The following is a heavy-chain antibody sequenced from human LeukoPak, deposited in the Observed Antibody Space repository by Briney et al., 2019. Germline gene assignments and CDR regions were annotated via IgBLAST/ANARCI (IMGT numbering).Heavy chain of an antibody. Sequence: SETLSLTCTVSGGSISRDYWNWIRRPAGKGLEWIGRIYTSGRTNYNPSLKSRVTMSVDTSKNQFSLKLSSVTAADTAVYYCARDHDGEDYSNSFDIWGQGTMVTVSS. V-gene: IGHV4-4*07. J-gene: IGHJ3*02. CDR3: ARDHDGEDYSNSFDI. CDR2: IYTSGRT. D-gene: IGHD4-11*01. CDR1: GGSISRDY.